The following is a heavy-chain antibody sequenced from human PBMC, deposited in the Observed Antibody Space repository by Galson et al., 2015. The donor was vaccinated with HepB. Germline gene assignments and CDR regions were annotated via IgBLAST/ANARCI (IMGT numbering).Heavy chain of an antibody. CDR2: ISYDGSNK. CDR1: GFTFSRYA. J-gene: IGHJ6*02. Sequence: SLRLSCAASGFTFSRYAMHWVRQAPGKGLEWVAVISYDGSNKYYADSVKGRFTISRDNSKNTLYLQMNSLRAEDTAVYYCARQFPGIAAAGTYYYGMDVWGQGTTVTVSS. CDR3: ARQFPGIAAAGTYYYGMDV. V-gene: IGHV3-30-3*01. D-gene: IGHD6-13*01.